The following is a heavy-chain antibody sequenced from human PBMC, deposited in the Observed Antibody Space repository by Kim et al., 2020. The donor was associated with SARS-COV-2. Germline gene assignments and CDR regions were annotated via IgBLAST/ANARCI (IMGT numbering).Heavy chain of an antibody. V-gene: IGHV4-39*01. Sequence: PSLKSRVTISVDTSKNQFSLKLSSVTAADTAVYYCAATYYYDSSGHYFGYWGQGTLVTVSS. D-gene: IGHD3-22*01. J-gene: IGHJ4*02. CDR3: AATYYYDSSGHYFGY.